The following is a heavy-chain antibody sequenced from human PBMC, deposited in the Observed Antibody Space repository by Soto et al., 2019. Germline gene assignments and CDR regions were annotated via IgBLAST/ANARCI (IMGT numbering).Heavy chain of an antibody. CDR1: GFTFSSYA. V-gene: IGHV3-23*01. J-gene: IGHJ3*02. CDR2: ISGSGGST. Sequence: LRLSCAASGFTFSSYAMSWVRQAPGKGLEWVSAISGSGGSTYYADSVKGRFTISRDNSKNTLYLQMNSLRAEDTAVYYCANQEDYYDSSGDFDAFDIWGQGTMVTVSS. D-gene: IGHD3-22*01. CDR3: ANQEDYYDSSGDFDAFDI.